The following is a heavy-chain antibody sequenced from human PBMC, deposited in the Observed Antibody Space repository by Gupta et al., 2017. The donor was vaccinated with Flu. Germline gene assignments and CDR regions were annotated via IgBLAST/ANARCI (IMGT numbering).Heavy chain of an antibody. D-gene: IGHD1-1*01. CDR3: TRGQLYDNSDVYPYYFDL. CDR2: IYRGGNA. CDR1: GLSVSGNF. V-gene: IGHV3-66*02. Sequence: EVYLVESGGNLVQPGGSLRLSCAASGLSVSGNFMSWVRLAPGKGLEWVSVIYRGGNAYYTDSVKGRVTISRDNSENTVYRQMNSLRADDTAVYYCTRGQLYDNSDVYPYYFDLWGRGTLVTVSS. J-gene: IGHJ4*02.